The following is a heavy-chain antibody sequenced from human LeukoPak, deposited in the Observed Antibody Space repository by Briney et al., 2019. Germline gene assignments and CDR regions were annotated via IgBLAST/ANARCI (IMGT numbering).Heavy chain of an antibody. Sequence: SETLSLTCTVSGGSISSYYWSWIRQPPGKGLEWIGYIYYSGSTNYNPSLKSRVTISVDTSKNQFSLKLSSVTAADTAVYYCARTYGSGKRFDPWGQGTLVTVSS. D-gene: IGHD3-10*01. CDR1: GGSISSYY. V-gene: IGHV4-59*01. CDR2: IYYSGST. J-gene: IGHJ5*02. CDR3: ARTYGSGKRFDP.